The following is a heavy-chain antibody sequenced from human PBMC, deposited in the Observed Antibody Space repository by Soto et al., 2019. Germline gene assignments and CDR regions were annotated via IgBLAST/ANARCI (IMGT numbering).Heavy chain of an antibody. D-gene: IGHD3-3*01. Sequence: GGSLRLSCAASGFTFSSYSMHWVRQAPGKGLEYVSAISSNGGSTYYANSVKGRFTISRDNSKNTLYLQMGSLRAEDMAVYYCARSYYDFWSGYYNHYYYMDVWGKGTTVNVSS. CDR2: ISSNGGST. CDR3: ARSYYDFWSGYYNHYYYMDV. J-gene: IGHJ6*03. V-gene: IGHV3-64*01. CDR1: GFTFSSYS.